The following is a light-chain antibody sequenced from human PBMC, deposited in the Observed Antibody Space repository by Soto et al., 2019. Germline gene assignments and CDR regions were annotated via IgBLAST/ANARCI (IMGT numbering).Light chain of an antibody. V-gene: IGKV3-11*01. Sequence: DIVLTQSPATLSLSPGEIATLSCRASQSVGSFLAWYQQKPGQAPRLLIYDASNRATGIPARFSGSGSGTGFPLTISSLEPEDFAVYYCQQRTNWPPITCGQGTRLEIK. CDR2: DAS. CDR3: QQRTNWPPIT. J-gene: IGKJ5*01. CDR1: QSVGSF.